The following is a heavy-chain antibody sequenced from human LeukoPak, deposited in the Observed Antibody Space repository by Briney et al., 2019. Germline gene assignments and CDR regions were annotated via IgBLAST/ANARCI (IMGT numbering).Heavy chain of an antibody. V-gene: IGHV1-8*01. CDR3: ARKLGAPHYFDF. D-gene: IGHD1-26*01. J-gene: IGHJ4*02. Sequence: GASVKVSCKASGYTFTSYDIHWVRQATGQGLEWTGWMNPNTGKTDFAKKFQGRVTMTRNTSINTVYMELSSLRSEDTAVYYCARKLGAPHYFDFWGQGTLVTVSS. CDR1: GYTFTSYD. CDR2: MNPNTGKT.